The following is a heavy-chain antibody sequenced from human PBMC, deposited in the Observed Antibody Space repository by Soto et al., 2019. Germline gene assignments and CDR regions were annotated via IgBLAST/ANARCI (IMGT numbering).Heavy chain of an antibody. CDR1: GSTFTSYG. J-gene: IGHJ4*02. CDR2: ISAYNGNT. D-gene: IGHD5-18*01. CDR3: AVRDTAMVTSEY. V-gene: IGHV1-18*01. Sequence: ASLKVSCNSSGSTFTSYGIIWVRQAPGQGLEWMGWISAYNGNTNYAQKLQGRVTMTTDTSTSTAYMELRSLRSDDTAVYYCAVRDTAMVTSEYWGQGTLVTVSS.